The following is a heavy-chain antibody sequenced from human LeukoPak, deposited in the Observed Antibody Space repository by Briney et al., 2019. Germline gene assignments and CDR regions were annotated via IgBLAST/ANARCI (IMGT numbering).Heavy chain of an antibody. CDR1: GFTFSSYA. CDR3: ARPYYYDSSGYYI. J-gene: IGHJ4*02. D-gene: IGHD3-22*01. Sequence: GGSLRLSCAASGFTFSSYAMNWVRQAPGKGLVWVSRINTDDSKTPYADSAEGRFTISRDNAKNTLYLQMNSLRAEDTAVYYCARPYYYDSSGYYIWGQGTLVTVSS. CDR2: INTDDSKT. V-gene: IGHV3-74*01.